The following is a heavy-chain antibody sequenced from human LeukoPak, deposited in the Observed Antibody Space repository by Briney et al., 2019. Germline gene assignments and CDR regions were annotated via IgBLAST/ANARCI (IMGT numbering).Heavy chain of an antibody. CDR1: GGTFSSYA. J-gene: IGHJ6*02. D-gene: IGHD3-10*01. V-gene: IGHV1-69*01. CDR3: ARDSNYYGSGRPYYYYGMDV. Sequence: GASVKVSCTASGGTFSSYAISWVRQAPGQGLEWMGGIIPIFGTANYAQKFQGRVTITADESTSTAYMELSSLRSEDTAVYYCARDSNYYGSGRPYYYYGMDVWGQGTTVTVSS. CDR2: IIPIFGTA.